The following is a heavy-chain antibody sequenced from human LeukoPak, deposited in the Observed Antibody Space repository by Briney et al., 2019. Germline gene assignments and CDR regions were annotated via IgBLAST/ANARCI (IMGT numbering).Heavy chain of an antibody. Sequence: ASVKVSCKASGYTFISYYMHWVRQAPGQGLEWMGVINPSGGSTSYTQKFQSRVTMTRDMSTSTVYMELSSLRSEDTAVYYCARNYSFDYWGQGTLVTVSS. D-gene: IGHD1-7*01. CDR3: ARNYSFDY. CDR1: GYTFISYY. J-gene: IGHJ4*02. CDR2: INPSGGST. V-gene: IGHV1-46*01.